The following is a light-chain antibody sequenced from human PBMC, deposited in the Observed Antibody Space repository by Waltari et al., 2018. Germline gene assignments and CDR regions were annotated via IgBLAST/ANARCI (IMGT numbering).Light chain of an antibody. CDR1: QSLLHSNGYNY. V-gene: IGKV2-28*01. CDR2: LGS. Sequence: DIVMTQSPLSLPVTPGEPASISCRSSQSLLHSNGYNYLDWYLQKPGQSPQLLIYLGSNRASGVPDRFSGSGSGTDFTLKISRVEAEDVEFYYCMQALQTPITFGQGTRLE. J-gene: IGKJ5*01. CDR3: MQALQTPIT.